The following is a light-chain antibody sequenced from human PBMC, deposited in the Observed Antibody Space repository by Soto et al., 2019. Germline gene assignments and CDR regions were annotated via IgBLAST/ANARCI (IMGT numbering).Light chain of an antibody. J-gene: IGKJ2*01. CDR3: QQYNTYS. CDR1: QSLNSW. CDR2: KAS. V-gene: IGKV1-5*03. Sequence: DIQMTQSPSTLSASVGDRVSITCRASQSLNSWLAWYQQKPGKAPKLLIYKASTLESGVPSRFSGSGSGTEFPLTISSLQPDDFATYYCQQYNTYSFGQGTKLEIK.